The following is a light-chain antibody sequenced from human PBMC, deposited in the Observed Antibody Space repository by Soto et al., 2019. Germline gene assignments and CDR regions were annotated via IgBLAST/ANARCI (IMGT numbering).Light chain of an antibody. V-gene: IGKV1-6*01. J-gene: IGKJ4*01. CDR1: QGITDD. CDR2: STS. Sequence: AIQMTQTPSSLSASVGDRVTITCRASQGITDDLGWYQQKPGKAPKVLIYSTSSLESGVPSRFSGSGSGTDFSLTISSLQPGDSATYFCQQTRDFPLTFGGGTKVDIK. CDR3: QQTRDFPLT.